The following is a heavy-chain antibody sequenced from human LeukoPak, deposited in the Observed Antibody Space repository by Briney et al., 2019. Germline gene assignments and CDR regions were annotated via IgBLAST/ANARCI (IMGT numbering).Heavy chain of an antibody. CDR3: ARKTGTTGEDFDY. Sequence: GGSLRLSCAASGFTFSNFWMSWVRQAPGKGLEWVANIKVDGSEKYYVDSVKGRFTISRDNAENSLYLQMNSLRAEDTAVYYCARKTGTTGEDFDYWGQGTQVTVSS. D-gene: IGHD1-1*01. CDR1: GFTFSNFW. J-gene: IGHJ4*02. CDR2: IKVDGSEK. V-gene: IGHV3-7*03.